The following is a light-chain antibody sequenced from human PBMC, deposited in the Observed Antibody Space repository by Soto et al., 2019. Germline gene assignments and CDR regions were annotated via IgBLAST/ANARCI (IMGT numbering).Light chain of an antibody. CDR2: AVT. CDR1: RSDVGSYNY. CDR3: SSKRASSTLFV. J-gene: IGLJ1*01. V-gene: IGLV2-14*01. Sequence: QSVLTQPGSVSGSPGQSITSSCTGTRSDVGSYNYVSWYQHHPGKVPKLLIYAVTNRPSGVSDRFSGSKSGNTASLTISGLQAEDEADYYCSSKRASSTLFVFGTGTKGTVL.